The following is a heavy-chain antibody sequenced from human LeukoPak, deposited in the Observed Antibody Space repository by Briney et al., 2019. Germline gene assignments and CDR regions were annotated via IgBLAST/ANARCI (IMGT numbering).Heavy chain of an antibody. J-gene: IGHJ4*02. CDR1: GFTFSTYV. D-gene: IGHD5-12*01. V-gene: IGHV3-23*01. CDR2: VRGSGSDT. Sequence: GGALRLSCAASGFTFSTYVMSWVRQAPGKGLERVSAVRGSGSDTYYADYVKGWCTNSRDNSKNTIYLQMNSLRAEDTTIYYCAKTSRRNSGYDSPFDYWGQGALVTVSS. CDR3: AKTSRRNSGYDSPFDY.